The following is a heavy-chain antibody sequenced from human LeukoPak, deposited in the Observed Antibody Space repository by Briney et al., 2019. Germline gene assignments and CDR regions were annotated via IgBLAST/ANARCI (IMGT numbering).Heavy chain of an antibody. V-gene: IGHV3-13*01. CDR3: ARGSYCSSTRCYGRLGSMDV. J-gene: IGHJ6*02. CDR1: GFTFSSYD. CDR2: IGTAGDT. Sequence: GGSLRLSCAASGFTFSSYDMHWVRQATGKGLEWVSAIGTAGDTYYPGSVKGRFTISRENAKNSLYLQMNSLRAGDTAVYYCARGSYCSSTRCYGRLGSMDVWGQGTTVTVSS. D-gene: IGHD2-2*01.